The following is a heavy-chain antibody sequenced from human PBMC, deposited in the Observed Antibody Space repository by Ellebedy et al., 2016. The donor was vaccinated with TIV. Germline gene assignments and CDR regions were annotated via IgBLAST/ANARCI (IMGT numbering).Heavy chain of an antibody. V-gene: IGHV3-30*18. Sequence: GESLKISCAASGFAFSTYAIHWLRQAPGKGLEWVAVISNDESGKHYEDSVKGRFTISRDNSKNTLDLQMNSLRAEDTAVYYCAKGGFDRSGYFAPPVEYWGQGTLVTVSS. J-gene: IGHJ4*02. CDR3: AKGGFDRSGYFAPPVEY. CDR1: GFAFSTYA. D-gene: IGHD3-22*01. CDR2: ISNDESGK.